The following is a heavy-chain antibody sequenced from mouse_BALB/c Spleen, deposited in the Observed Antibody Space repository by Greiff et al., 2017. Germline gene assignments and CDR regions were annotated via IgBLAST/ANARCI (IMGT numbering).Heavy chain of an antibody. CDR3: ASDYGGFAY. J-gene: IGHJ3*01. Sequence: VQLQQSGAELAKPGASVKMSCKASGYTFTSYWMHWVKQRPGQGLEWIGYINPSTGYTEYNQKFKDKATLTADKSSSTAYMQLSSLTSEDSAVYYCASDYGGFAYWGQGTLVTVSA. CDR2: INPSTGYT. V-gene: IGHV1-7*01. CDR1: GYTFTSYW. D-gene: IGHD1-1*01.